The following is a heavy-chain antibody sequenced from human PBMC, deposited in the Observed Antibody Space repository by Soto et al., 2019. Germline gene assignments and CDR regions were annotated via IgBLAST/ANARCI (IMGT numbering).Heavy chain of an antibody. CDR1: GYTFTSYY. V-gene: IGHV1-46*01. J-gene: IGHJ4*02. D-gene: IGHD2-15*01. Sequence: QVQLVQSGAEVKKPGASVKVSCKASGYTFTSYYMHWVRQAPGQGLEWMGIINPSGGSTSYAQKFQGRVTMTRDTSTSTVYMELSSLRSEDTAVYYCARVDCSGCSCSHFDYWGQGTLVTVSS. CDR3: ARVDCSGCSCSHFDY. CDR2: INPSGGST.